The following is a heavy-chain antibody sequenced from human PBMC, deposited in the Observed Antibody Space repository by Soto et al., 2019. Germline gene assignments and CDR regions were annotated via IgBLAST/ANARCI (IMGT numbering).Heavy chain of an antibody. J-gene: IGHJ3*02. D-gene: IGHD2-8*01. CDR2: ISSSGSTI. CDR1: GFTFSDYY. CDR3: ASGSLGYCTNGVCYDAFYI. Sequence: GGSLRLSCAASGFTFSDYYMSWIRQAPGKGLEWVSYISSSGSTIYYADSVKGRFTISRDNAKNSLYLQMNILRAEDTAVYYCASGSLGYCTNGVCYDAFYIWGQGTMVTVSS. V-gene: IGHV3-11*01.